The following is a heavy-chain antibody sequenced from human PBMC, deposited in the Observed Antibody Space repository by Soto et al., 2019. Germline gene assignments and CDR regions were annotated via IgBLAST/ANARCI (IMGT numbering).Heavy chain of an antibody. CDR2: IKSKISGGTT. J-gene: IGHJ6*02. Sequence: EVQLVESGGHLVKPGGSLTLSCAASGFTFNSAWMNWVRQVPGKGLEWVGRIKSKISGGTTDYAAPVKGRFTISRDDSKRILYLHMDSLRSEDTAVYYCTTGTTRGYSYEYFYYGMAVWGQGTTVTVSS. V-gene: IGHV3-15*07. CDR3: TTGTTRGYSYEYFYYGMAV. CDR1: GFTFNSAW. D-gene: IGHD5-18*01.